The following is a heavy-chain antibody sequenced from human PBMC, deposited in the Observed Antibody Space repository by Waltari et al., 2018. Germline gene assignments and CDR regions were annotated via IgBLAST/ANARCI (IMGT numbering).Heavy chain of an antibody. CDR3: AARYCTGGVCYSGFDP. J-gene: IGHJ5*02. Sequence: QMQLVQPGPQVKKPGTSAMAPCKASGFTSPSLAVHWVRQARGQRLEWLGWIVVGSGNTNYAQKFQERVTITRDMSTSTAYMELSSLRSEDTAVYYCAARYCTGGVCYSGFDPWGQGTLVTVSS. CDR2: IVVGSGNT. V-gene: IGHV1-58*01. D-gene: IGHD2-8*02. CDR1: GFTSPSLA.